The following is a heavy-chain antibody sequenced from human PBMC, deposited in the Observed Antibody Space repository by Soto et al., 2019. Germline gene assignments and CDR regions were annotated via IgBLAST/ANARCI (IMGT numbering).Heavy chain of an antibody. CDR2: IYYSGST. CDR3: GRRSHYDILTLDY. D-gene: IGHD3-9*01. CDR1: GGSISNYY. Sequence: SETLSLTCTVSGGSISNYYWSWIRQPPGKGLEWIGYIYYSGSTKYNPSLKSRVTISVDTSKNQFSLKLSSVTATDTAMYYCGRRSHYDILTLDYWGLGTLVTVSS. J-gene: IGHJ4*02. V-gene: IGHV4-59*08.